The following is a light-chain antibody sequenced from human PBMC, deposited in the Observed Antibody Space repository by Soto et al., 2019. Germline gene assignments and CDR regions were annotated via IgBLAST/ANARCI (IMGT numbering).Light chain of an antibody. V-gene: IGKV2D-29*01. J-gene: IGKJ2*01. Sequence: EIVMTQTPLSLSVTPGQPASISCKSSQSLLHGDGKTYLYWFLRKPGQPPQLLFYDVSNRFSGVPDRVSASGSGTDFTLTISRVEPEDIGLYYCMQSIKLPFTFGQGSKLDI. CDR2: DVS. CDR1: QSLLHGDGKTY. CDR3: MQSIKLPFT.